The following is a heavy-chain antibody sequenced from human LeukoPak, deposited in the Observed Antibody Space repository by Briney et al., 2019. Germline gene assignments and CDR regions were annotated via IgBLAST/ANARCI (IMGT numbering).Heavy chain of an antibody. CDR2: INHSGST. CDR1: GGSFSGYY. CDR3: ASGAMITFVGVED. D-gene: IGHD3-16*01. J-gene: IGHJ4*02. V-gene: IGHV4-34*01. Sequence: PSETLSLPCAVYGGSFSGYYWSWIRQPPGKGLEWIGEINHSGSTNYNPSLKSRVTISVDTSKNQFSLKLSSVTAADTAVYYCASGAMITFVGVEDGGQGTLVTVSS.